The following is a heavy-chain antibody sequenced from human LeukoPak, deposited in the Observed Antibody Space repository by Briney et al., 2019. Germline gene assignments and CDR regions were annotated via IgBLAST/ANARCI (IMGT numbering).Heavy chain of an antibody. CDR1: GGSISSYY. CDR2: IYTSGST. CDR3: ARGNSENIRYCSSTSCYKADYNWFDP. J-gene: IGHJ5*02. D-gene: IGHD2-2*02. Sequence: PSETLSPTCTVSGGSISSYYWTWIRQPAGKGLEWIGRIYTSGSTNYNPSLKSRVTMSVDTSKNQFSLKLSSVTAADTAVYYCARGNSENIRYCSSTSCYKADYNWFDPWGQGTLVTVSS. V-gene: IGHV4-4*07.